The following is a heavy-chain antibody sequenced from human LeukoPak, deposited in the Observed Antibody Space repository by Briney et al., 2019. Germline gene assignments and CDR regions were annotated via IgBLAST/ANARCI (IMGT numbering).Heavy chain of an antibody. D-gene: IGHD2-15*01. V-gene: IGHV3-21*01. Sequence: PGGSLRLSCAASGFTFSSYSMNWVRQAPGKGLEWVSSISSSSSYIYYADSVKGRFTISRDNAKNSLYLQMNSLRAEDTAVYYCARDRYCSGGSCYHNWFDPWGQGTLVTVSS. J-gene: IGHJ5*02. CDR1: GFTFSSYS. CDR3: ARDRYCSGGSCYHNWFDP. CDR2: ISSSSSYI.